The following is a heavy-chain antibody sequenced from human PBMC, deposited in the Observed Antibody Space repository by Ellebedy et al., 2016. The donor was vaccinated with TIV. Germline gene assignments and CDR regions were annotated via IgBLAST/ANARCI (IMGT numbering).Heavy chain of an antibody. V-gene: IGHV3-53*01. CDR3: ARDPHLTVTTSSSDY. Sequence: GESLKISCAASGFTVSSNYMSWVRQAPGKGLEWVSVIYSGGSTYYADSVKGRFTISRDNSKNTLYLQMNSLRAEDTAVYYCARDPHLTVTTSSSDYWGQGTLVTVSS. D-gene: IGHD4-17*01. J-gene: IGHJ4*02. CDR2: IYSGGST. CDR1: GFTVSSNY.